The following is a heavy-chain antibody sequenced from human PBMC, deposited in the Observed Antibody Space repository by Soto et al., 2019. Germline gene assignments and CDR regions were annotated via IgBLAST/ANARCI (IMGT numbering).Heavy chain of an antibody. V-gene: IGHV4-39*01. D-gene: IGHD2-8*02. J-gene: IGHJ4*02. CDR2: IYYSGST. CDR1: GGSINSSSYY. CDR3: ARQHVLTPSPFDY. Sequence: SETLSLTCTVSGGSINSSSYYWGWIRQPPGKGLEWIGSIYYSGSTYCNPSLKSRVTISVVTSKNQFSLKLSSVTAAGASVYYCARQHVLTPSPFDYWGQGTLVTVSS.